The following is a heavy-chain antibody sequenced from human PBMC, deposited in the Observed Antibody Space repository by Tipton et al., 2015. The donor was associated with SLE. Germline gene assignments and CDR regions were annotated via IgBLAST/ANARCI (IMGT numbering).Heavy chain of an antibody. CDR1: GGFLRDYY. D-gene: IGHD3-16*01. CDR2: VYYSGGT. V-gene: IGHV4-59*01. J-gene: IGHJ4*02. CDR3: ARVIRYVGARDYFDY. Sequence: TLSLTCDVYGGFLRDYYWNWIRQSPGKGLEWIGYVYYSGGTNYNPSLKSRVTISVDPSKNQFSLKLNSVTAADAAVYYCARVIRYVGARDYFDYWGQGNLVTVSS.